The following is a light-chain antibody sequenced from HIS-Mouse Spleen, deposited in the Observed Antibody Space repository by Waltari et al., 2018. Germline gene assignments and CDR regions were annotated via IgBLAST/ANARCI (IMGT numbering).Light chain of an antibody. Sequence: SYELTQPPSVSVSPGQTAIITCSGDKLGDNYAFRYQQKPGQSPVLVIYQDSKRPSGIPERFSGSNSGNTATLTISGTQAMDEADYYCQAWDSSTANVVFGGGTKLTVL. CDR1: KLGDNY. V-gene: IGLV3-1*01. J-gene: IGLJ2*01. CDR3: QAWDSSTANVV. CDR2: QDS.